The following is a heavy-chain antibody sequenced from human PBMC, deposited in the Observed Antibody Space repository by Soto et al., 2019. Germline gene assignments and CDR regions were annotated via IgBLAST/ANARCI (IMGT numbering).Heavy chain of an antibody. J-gene: IGHJ4*02. V-gene: IGHV3-74*01. CDR3: ARDQVGVGPTIDY. CDR1: GFTFSTYW. Sequence: EVQLVESGGGLVQPGGSLRLSCAASGFTFSTYWMHWVRQAPGKGPVWVSRITDAGSTTFYADSVKGRFTISRDNAKNTLYLQMNSLRGEDTAVYYCARDQVGVGPTIDYWGQVSLVSVSS. CDR2: ITDAGSTT. D-gene: IGHD1-26*01.